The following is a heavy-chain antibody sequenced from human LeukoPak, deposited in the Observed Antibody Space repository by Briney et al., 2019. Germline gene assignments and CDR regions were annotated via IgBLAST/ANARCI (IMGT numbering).Heavy chain of an antibody. CDR1: GYTFTSYD. V-gene: IGHV1-8*01. Sequence: ASVKVSCKASGYTFTSYDINWVRQATGQGLEWMGWMNPNSGNTGYAQKFQGRVTMTRNTSISTAYMELSSLRSEDTAVYYCARSGLPMVRGVIIKSHYYYGMDVWGQGTTVTVSS. CDR3: ARSGLPMVRGVIIKSHYYYGMDV. D-gene: IGHD3-10*01. J-gene: IGHJ6*02. CDR2: MNPNSGNT.